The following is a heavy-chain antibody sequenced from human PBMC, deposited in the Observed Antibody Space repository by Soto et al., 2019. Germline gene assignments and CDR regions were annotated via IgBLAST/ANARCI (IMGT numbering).Heavy chain of an antibody. CDR1: GFTFSSYA. CDR3: AKGRYYDSSGYYKDAFDI. CDR2: ISGSGGST. Sequence: EVQLLESGGGLVQPGGSLRLSCAASGFTFSSYAMSWVRQAPGKGLEWVSAISGSGGSTYYADSVKGRFTISRDNSKNTLYLQMNSLRAEDTAVYYCAKGRYYDSSGYYKDAFDIWGQGTMVTVSS. J-gene: IGHJ3*02. V-gene: IGHV3-23*01. D-gene: IGHD3-22*01.